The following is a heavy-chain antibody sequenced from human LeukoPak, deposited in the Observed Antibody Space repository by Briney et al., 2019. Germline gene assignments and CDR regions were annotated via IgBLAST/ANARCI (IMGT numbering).Heavy chain of an antibody. CDR2: ISGSGGST. V-gene: IGHV3-23*01. CDR3: AKDDTPAAAGTPYYFDY. J-gene: IGHJ4*02. D-gene: IGHD6-13*01. CDR1: GFTFSSYA. Sequence: GSLRLSCAASGFTFSSYAMSWVRQAPGKGLEWVSAISGSGGSTYYADSVEGRFTISRDNSKNTLYLQMNSLRAEDTAVYYCAKDDTPAAAGTPYYFDYWGQGTLVTVSS.